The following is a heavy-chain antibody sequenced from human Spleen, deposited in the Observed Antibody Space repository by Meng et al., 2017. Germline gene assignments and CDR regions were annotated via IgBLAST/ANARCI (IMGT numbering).Heavy chain of an antibody. V-gene: IGHV1-18*01. CDR3: ARDQSGGIVGATTFDY. CDR1: GYTFTSYG. D-gene: IGHD1-26*01. J-gene: IGHJ4*02. CDR2: ISAYNGNT. Sequence: HVQLLQSGAEVKQPGASLKVSCKASGYTFTSYGISWVRQAPGQGLEWMGWISAYNGNTNYAQKLQGRVTMTTDTSTSTAYMELRSLRSDDTAVYYCARDQSGGIVGATTFDYWGQGTLVTVSS.